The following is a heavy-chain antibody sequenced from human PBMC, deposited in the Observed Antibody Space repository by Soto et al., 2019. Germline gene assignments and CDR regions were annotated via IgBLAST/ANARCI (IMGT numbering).Heavy chain of an antibody. CDR3: ARDWFDA. Sequence: EVQLVESGGGLVQPGGSLRLSCVASGFTFSNYWMSWVRQAPGKGLEWVANMKKDGSQKYYVDSVKGRFTISRDNARNSLYLQMNSLRVEDTAVYYCARDWFDAWGQGNLVTVSS. J-gene: IGHJ5*02. CDR2: MKKDGSQK. V-gene: IGHV3-7*01. CDR1: GFTFSNYW.